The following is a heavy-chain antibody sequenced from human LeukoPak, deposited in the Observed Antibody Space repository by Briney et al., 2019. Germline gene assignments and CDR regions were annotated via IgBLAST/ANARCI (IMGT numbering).Heavy chain of an antibody. J-gene: IGHJ4*02. CDR3: ARAGYYDSSGYLGGGFDY. Sequence: SETLSLTCTVSGGSISSSSYYWGWIRQPPGKGLEWIGSIYYSGSTYYNPSLKSRVTISVDTSKNQFSLKLSSVTAADTAVYYCARAGYYDSSGYLGGGFDYWGQGTLVTVSS. CDR1: GGSISSSSYY. CDR2: IYYSGST. D-gene: IGHD3-22*01. V-gene: IGHV4-39*07.